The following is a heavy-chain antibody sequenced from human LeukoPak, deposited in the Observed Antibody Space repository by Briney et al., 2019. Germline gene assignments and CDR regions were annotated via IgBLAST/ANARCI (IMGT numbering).Heavy chain of an antibody. CDR3: ARVRVYGDSERDY. Sequence: PGGSLRLSCAASGFTFSSYEMNWVRQAPGKGLEWVANIKQDGSEKYYVDSVKGRFTISRDNAKNSLYLQTNSLRVEDTAVYYCARVRVYGDSERDYWGQGTLVTASS. J-gene: IGHJ4*02. V-gene: IGHV3-7*01. CDR2: IKQDGSEK. D-gene: IGHD4-17*01. CDR1: GFTFSSYE.